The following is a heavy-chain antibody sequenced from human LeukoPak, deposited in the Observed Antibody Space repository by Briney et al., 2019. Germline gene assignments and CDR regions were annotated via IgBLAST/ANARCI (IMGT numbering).Heavy chain of an antibody. D-gene: IGHD5-12*01. J-gene: IGHJ6*03. V-gene: IGHV4-59*11. CDR2: IYYSGSI. Sequence: KPSATLSLTCTVPGGSISSHYWSWIRQPPGKGLEWIGYIYYSGSINYTPSLKSRVTISVDTSKIQFSLKLSSVTAADTAVYYFARAGGIVATGVYYYYYYMDVWGKGTTVTVSS. CDR1: GGSISSHY. CDR3: ARAGGIVATGVYYYYYYMDV.